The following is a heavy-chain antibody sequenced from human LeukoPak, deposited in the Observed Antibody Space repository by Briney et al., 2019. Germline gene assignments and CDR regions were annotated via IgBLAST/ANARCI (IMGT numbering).Heavy chain of an antibody. CDR1: GFTFSSYG. D-gene: IGHD3-10*01. V-gene: IGHV3-33*01. J-gene: IGHJ4*02. CDR3: ARSREHGSGSYDSYYFDY. CDR2: IWYDGSNK. Sequence: GRSLRLSCAASGFTFSSYGMHWVRQAPGKGLEWVAIIWYDGSNKYYAGSVRGRFTISRDNSKDTLYLQMNSLRAEDTAVYYCARSREHGSGSYDSYYFDYWGQGTLATVSS.